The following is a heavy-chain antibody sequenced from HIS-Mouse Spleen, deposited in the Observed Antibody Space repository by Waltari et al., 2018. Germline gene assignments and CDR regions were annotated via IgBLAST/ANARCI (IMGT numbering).Heavy chain of an antibody. Sequence: QLQLQESGPGLVKPSETLSLTCTVSGGSISSSSYYWGWIRQPPGKGLEWIGSIYYSGRTYYNPSLKSRVTISVDTSKNQFSLKLSSVTAADTAVYYCARDGDFWSGYSVIWGQGTMVTVSS. CDR3: ARDGDFWSGYSVI. CDR2: IYYSGRT. CDR1: GGSISSSSYY. J-gene: IGHJ3*02. D-gene: IGHD3-3*01. V-gene: IGHV4-39*07.